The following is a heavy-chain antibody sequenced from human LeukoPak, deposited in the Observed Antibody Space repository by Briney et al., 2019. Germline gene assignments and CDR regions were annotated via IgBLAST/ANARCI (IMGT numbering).Heavy chain of an antibody. V-gene: IGHV3-30*12. CDR2: IQYDGSNQ. CDR3: ARRAGSYSHSYDY. J-gene: IGHJ4*02. D-gene: IGHD2-15*01. Sequence: GGSLRLSCAASPFTFSSYGMHWVRQAPGKGLEWVAYIQYDGSNQQYADSVKGRFSISRDSSKNILYLQMNSLRAEDTAVYYCARRAGSYSHSYDYWGQGTLVTVSS. CDR1: PFTFSSYG.